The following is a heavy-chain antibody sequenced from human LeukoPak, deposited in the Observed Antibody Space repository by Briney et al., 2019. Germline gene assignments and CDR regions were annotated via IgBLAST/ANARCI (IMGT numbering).Heavy chain of an antibody. CDR2: INHSGTT. D-gene: IGHD3-10*01. J-gene: IGHJ4*02. CDR3: ARGLRFREFDY. CDR1: GGSFSGYF. Sequence: SETLSLTCAVSGGSFSGYFWSWVRQPPGKGLEWIGEINHSGTTNYNPSLKTRVTTSIDTSKNQFSLKLSSVTAADTAVYYCARGLRFREFDYWGQGTLVTVSS. V-gene: IGHV4-34*01.